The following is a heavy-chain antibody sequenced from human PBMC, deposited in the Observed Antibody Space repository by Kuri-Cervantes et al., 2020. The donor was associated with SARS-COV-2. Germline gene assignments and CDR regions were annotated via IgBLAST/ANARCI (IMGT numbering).Heavy chain of an antibody. CDR1: GLTFSDYY. Sequence: GESLKISCAASGLTFSDYYMSWIRQAPGKGLEWVSYISSSGSTIYYADSVKGRFTISRDNAKNSLYLQMNSLRAEDTAVYYCARVSPGFRYDFWLFDYWGQGTLVTVSS. CDR2: ISSSGSTI. J-gene: IGHJ4*02. V-gene: IGHV3-11*04. CDR3: ARVSPGFRYDFWLFDY. D-gene: IGHD3-3*01.